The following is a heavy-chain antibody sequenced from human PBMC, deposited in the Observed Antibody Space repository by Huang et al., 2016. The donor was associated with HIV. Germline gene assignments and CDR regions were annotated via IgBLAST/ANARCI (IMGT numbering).Heavy chain of an antibody. V-gene: IGHV1-69*13. CDR2: SIPMFGTA. D-gene: IGHD3-22*01. CDR3: ASSGYYYISYYYMDV. CDR1: GGTVSSYA. J-gene: IGHJ6*03. Sequence: QVQLVQSGAEVKKPGSSVKVSCKASGGTVSSYAFSWVRQAPGQGLEWMGGSIPMFGTANYAQKFQGRVTIIADESTSTAYMELSSLRSEDTAVYYCASSGYYYISYYYMDVWGKGTTVTVSS.